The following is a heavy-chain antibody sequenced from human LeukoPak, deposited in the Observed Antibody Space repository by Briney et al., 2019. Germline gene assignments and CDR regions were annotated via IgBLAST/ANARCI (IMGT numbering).Heavy chain of an antibody. CDR1: GFTFSSYG. Sequence: PGRSLRLSCAASGFTFSSYGMHWVRQAPGKGLEWVAFIRYDGSNKYYADSVKGRFTISRDNSKNTLYLQMNSLRAEDTAVYYCAKDPGYCSSTSCYRNWFDPWGQGTLVTVSS. V-gene: IGHV3-30*02. CDR3: AKDPGYCSSTSCYRNWFDP. J-gene: IGHJ5*02. D-gene: IGHD2-2*01. CDR2: IRYDGSNK.